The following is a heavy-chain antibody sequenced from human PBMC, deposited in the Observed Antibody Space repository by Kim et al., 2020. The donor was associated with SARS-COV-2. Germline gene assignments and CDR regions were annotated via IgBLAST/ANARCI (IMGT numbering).Heavy chain of an antibody. D-gene: IGHD2-2*02. V-gene: IGHV6-1*01. CDR2: TYYRSKWYY. J-gene: IGHJ6*02. CDR3: TRGLRYTDSSGGMDV. Sequence: SQTLSLTCAISGDSVSTNSVAWHWIRQSPSRGLEWLGRTYYRSKWYYDYAVSVKSRISINPDTSKNQFSLQLNSVTPEDTAVYYCTRGLRYTDSSGGMDVWGQGTTVTVSS. CDR1: GDSVSTNSVA.